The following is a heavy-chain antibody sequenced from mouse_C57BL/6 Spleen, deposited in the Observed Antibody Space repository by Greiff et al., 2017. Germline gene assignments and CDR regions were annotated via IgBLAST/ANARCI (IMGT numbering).Heavy chain of an antibody. Sequence: EVKLVESGAELVRPGASVKLSCTASGFNIKDDYMHWVKQRPEQGLEWIGWIDPENGDTEYASKFQGKATITADTSSNTAYLQLSSLTSEDTAVYYCTPGFDYWGQGTTLTVSS. V-gene: IGHV14-4*01. CDR1: GFNIKDDY. CDR2: IDPENGDT. D-gene: IGHD4-1*01. J-gene: IGHJ2*01. CDR3: TPGFDY.